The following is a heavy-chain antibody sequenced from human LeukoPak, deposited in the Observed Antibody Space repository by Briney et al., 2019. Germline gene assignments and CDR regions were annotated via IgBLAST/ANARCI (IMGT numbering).Heavy chain of an antibody. D-gene: IGHD2-21*01. Sequence: SGTLSLTCAVSGDSISGTKWWSWVRQPPGKGLEWIGKIYHSESTNYNPSLKSRVTISVDKSKNQFSLKLSSVTAADTAVYYCARSGDGLDCWGQGALVTVSS. CDR1: GDSISGTKW. CDR3: ARSGDGLDC. V-gene: IGHV4-4*02. J-gene: IGHJ4*02. CDR2: IYHSEST.